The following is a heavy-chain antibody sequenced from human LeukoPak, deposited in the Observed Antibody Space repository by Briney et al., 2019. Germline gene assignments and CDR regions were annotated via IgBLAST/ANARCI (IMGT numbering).Heavy chain of an antibody. Sequence: ASAKVSCKASGYTFSYYGITSVRPAPGHGLEWMGWINARNGNTNYAEKLQGRVNMTTDTSTNTAYMKLRSLRSDDTAVYYCARMGWNGPVLRAFDIWGQGTVVTVSS. CDR2: INARNGNT. D-gene: IGHD1-1*01. CDR1: GYTFSYYG. V-gene: IGHV1-18*01. CDR3: ARMGWNGPVLRAFDI. J-gene: IGHJ3*02.